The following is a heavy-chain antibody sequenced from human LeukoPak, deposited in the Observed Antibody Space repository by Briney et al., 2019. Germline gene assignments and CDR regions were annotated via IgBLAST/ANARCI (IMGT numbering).Heavy chain of an antibody. CDR3: AKDRYSSGWGAAFDI. CDR1: GFTFSDSG. J-gene: IGHJ3*02. D-gene: IGHD6-19*01. V-gene: IGHV3-30*18. CDR2: ISYDGSNK. Sequence: TGGSLRLSCAASGFTFSDSGMHWVRQAPGKGLEWAALISYDGSNKYYADSVKGRFTISRSNSKNILYLQMNSLRPEDTAVYYCAKDRYSSGWGAAFDIWGQGTMVTVSS.